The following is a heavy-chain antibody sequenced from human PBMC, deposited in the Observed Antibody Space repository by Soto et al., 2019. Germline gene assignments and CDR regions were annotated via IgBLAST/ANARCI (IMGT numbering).Heavy chain of an antibody. D-gene: IGHD6-6*01. CDR3: ARGLEARQVFAFDI. CDR2: IYWSGDE. Sequence: QGTLKESGPTLVKPTQTLTLTCSFSGFSLSTSGVGVGWIRQPPGKALEWLAHIYWSGDEHYRPSLKSRLSITKDTSKNQVVLTMTNMDPVDTATYYCARGLEARQVFAFDIGGQGTMVTVSS. CDR1: GFSLSTSGVG. V-gene: IGHV2-5*01. J-gene: IGHJ3*02.